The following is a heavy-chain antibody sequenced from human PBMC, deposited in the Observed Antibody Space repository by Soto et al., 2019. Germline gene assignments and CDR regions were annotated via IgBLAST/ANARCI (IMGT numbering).Heavy chain of an antibody. Sequence: SQTLSLTCAVYGGSFSGYYWSWIRQPPGKGLEWIGEINHSGSTNYNPSLKSRVTISVDTSKNQFSLKLSSVTAADTAVYYCARGKQQLVRDNYYYYYMDVWGKGTTVTVSS. J-gene: IGHJ6*03. CDR2: INHSGST. D-gene: IGHD6-13*01. CDR3: ARGKQQLVRDNYYYYYMDV. V-gene: IGHV4-34*01. CDR1: GGSFSGYY.